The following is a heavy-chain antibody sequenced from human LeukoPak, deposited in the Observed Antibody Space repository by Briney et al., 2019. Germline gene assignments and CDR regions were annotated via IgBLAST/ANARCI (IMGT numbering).Heavy chain of an antibody. CDR1: GFTFSSYS. Sequence: GGSLRLSCAASGFTFSSYSMSWVRQAPGKGLEWVSSSSSSSSYIYYADSVKGRFTISRDNAKNSLYLQMNSLRAEDTAVYYCARGIVVEPAAMDYWGQGTLVTVSS. CDR3: ARGIVVEPAAMDY. V-gene: IGHV3-21*01. J-gene: IGHJ4*02. CDR2: SSSSSSYI. D-gene: IGHD2-2*01.